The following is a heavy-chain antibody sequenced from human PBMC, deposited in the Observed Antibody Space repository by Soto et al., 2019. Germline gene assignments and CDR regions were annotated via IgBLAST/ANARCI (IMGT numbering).Heavy chain of an antibody. D-gene: IGHD3-10*01. CDR3: ARDQVGEFLKGSGMDV. J-gene: IGHJ6*02. V-gene: IGHV4-59*01. Sequence: QVQLQESGPGLVKPSETLSLTCTVSGDSISRYYWSWIRLSPGKGLEWIGYIYYSGETNYNPSVKSRVNISVDRTKNQFSLKLRSVTAADTAVYYCARDQVGEFLKGSGMDVWGQGTTVTVSS. CDR2: IYYSGET. CDR1: GDSISRYY.